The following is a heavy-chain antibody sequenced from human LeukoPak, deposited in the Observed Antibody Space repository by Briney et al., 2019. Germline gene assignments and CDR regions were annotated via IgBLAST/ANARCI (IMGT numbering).Heavy chain of an antibody. CDR1: GFSFSSYS. D-gene: IGHD2/OR15-2a*01. CDR2: ISSRSGTI. V-gene: IGHV3-48*02. Sequence: GGSLRLSCVGSGFSFSSYSSNWVRQAPGKGLDWVSYISSRSGTIDYADSVKGRVTISRDNAKNSVYLQMNSLRDEDTAVYYCAREGPCNSSTCHRGPFDYWGQGAVVTVS. J-gene: IGHJ4*02. CDR3: AREGPCNSSTCHRGPFDY.